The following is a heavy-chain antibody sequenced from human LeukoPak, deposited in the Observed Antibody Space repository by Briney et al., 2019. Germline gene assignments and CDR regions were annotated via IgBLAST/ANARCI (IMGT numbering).Heavy chain of an antibody. V-gene: IGHV4-34*01. J-gene: IGHJ6*02. CDR1: GGSFSGYY. Sequence: SETLSLTCAVYGGSFSGYYWSWIRQPPGKGLEWIGEINHSGSTNYNPSLKSRVTISVDTSKNQFSLKLSSVTAADTAVYYCARGLTHPFYCSGGSCYSGYHYYGMDVWGQGTTVTVSS. CDR2: INHSGST. CDR3: ARGLTHPFYCSGGSCYSGYHYYGMDV. D-gene: IGHD2-15*01.